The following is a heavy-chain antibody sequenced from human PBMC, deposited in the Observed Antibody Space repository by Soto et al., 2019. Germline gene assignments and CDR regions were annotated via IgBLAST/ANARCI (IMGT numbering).Heavy chain of an antibody. CDR3: AREHSGYDELRWFDP. D-gene: IGHD5-12*01. Sequence: KPSETLSLTCTVSGGSVSSGGYYWSWIRQPPGKGLEWIGYIYYSGSTNYNPSLKSRVTISVDTSKNQFSLKLSSVTAADTAVYYCAREHSGYDELRWFDPWGQGTLVTVSS. J-gene: IGHJ5*02. V-gene: IGHV4-61*08. CDR1: GGSVSSGGYY. CDR2: IYYSGST.